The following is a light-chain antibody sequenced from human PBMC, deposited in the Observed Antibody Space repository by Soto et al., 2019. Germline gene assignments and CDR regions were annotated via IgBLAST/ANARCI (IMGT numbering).Light chain of an antibody. V-gene: IGLV7-46*01. J-gene: IGLJ7*01. CDR1: TGAVTSGHY. Sequence: QAVVTQEPSLTVSPGGTVTLTCGSSTGAVTSGHYPYWFQQKPGQAPRTLIYDTTNKNSWTPARFSGSLLGGKAALTLSGAQPEDEAEYYCLLSYNGAAMFGGGTQLTVL. CDR2: DTT. CDR3: LLSYNGAAM.